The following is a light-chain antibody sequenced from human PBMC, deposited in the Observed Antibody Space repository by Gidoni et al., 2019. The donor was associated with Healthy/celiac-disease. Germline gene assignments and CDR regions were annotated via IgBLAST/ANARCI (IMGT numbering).Light chain of an antibody. CDR1: QSVSSY. CDR3: QQRSNWPLCS. V-gene: IGKV3-11*01. CDR2: DAS. J-gene: IGKJ2*04. Sequence: ELVLTQSPATLPLSPGERATLSCRASQSVSSYLAWYQQKPGQAPRLLIYDASNRATGIPARFSGSGSGTDFTLTISSLEPEDFAVYYCQQRSNWPLCSFGQGTKLEIK.